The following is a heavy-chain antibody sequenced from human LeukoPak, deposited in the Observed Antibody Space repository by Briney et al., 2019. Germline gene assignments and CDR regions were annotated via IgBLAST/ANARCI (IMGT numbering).Heavy chain of an antibody. CDR3: VRYRSGWYRYDY. D-gene: IGHD6-19*01. Sequence: SETLSLTFTVSGDSISGSTYSWGWVRQPPGKGLEWIGYMYYSEDTYYNPSLKSRVTISVDTSNIQFSLKLSSVTAADTAVYYCVRYRSGWYRYDYWGQGTLVTVSS. V-gene: IGHV4-39*01. CDR2: MYYSEDT. CDR1: GDSISGSTYS. J-gene: IGHJ4*02.